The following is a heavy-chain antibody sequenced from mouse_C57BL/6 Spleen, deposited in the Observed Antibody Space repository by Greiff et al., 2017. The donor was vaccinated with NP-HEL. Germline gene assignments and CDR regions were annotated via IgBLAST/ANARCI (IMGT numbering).Heavy chain of an antibody. V-gene: IGHV3-6*01. CDR1: GYSITSGYY. Sequence: VQLQQSGPGLVKPSQSLSLTCSVTGYSITSGYYWNWIRQFPGNKLEWMGYISYDGSNNYNPSLKNRISITRDTSKNQFFLKLNAVTTEDTATYYCARERDTTVYFDYWGQGTTLTVSS. CDR2: ISYDGSN. D-gene: IGHD1-1*01. CDR3: ARERDTTVYFDY. J-gene: IGHJ2*01.